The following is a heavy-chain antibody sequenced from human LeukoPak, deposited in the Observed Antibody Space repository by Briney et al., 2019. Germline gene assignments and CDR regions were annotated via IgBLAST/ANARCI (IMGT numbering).Heavy chain of an antibody. V-gene: IGHV4-61*01. Sequence: SETLSLTCTVSGGSVSSGNYYWSWIRQPPGKGLDWIGYIYYSGSTNYNPSLKSRVTISVDTSKNQFSLRLSSVTAADTAVYYCVRDPSGYFNYWGQGTLATVSS. J-gene: IGHJ4*02. D-gene: IGHD3-22*01. CDR1: GGSVSSGNYY. CDR2: IYYSGST. CDR3: VRDPSGYFNY.